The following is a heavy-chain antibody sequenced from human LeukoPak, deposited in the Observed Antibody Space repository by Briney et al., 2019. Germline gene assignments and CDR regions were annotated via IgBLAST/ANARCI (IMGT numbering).Heavy chain of an antibody. CDR1: GFTFSSYA. CDR3: ARAPKKSYGSFDY. D-gene: IGHD5-18*01. Sequence: GRSLRLSCAASGFTFSSYAMHWVRQAPGKGLEWVAVISYDGSNKYYADSVKGRFTISRDNSKNTLYLQVNSLRAEDTAVYYCARAPKKSYGSFDYWGQGTLVTVSS. V-gene: IGHV3-30*04. CDR2: ISYDGSNK. J-gene: IGHJ4*02.